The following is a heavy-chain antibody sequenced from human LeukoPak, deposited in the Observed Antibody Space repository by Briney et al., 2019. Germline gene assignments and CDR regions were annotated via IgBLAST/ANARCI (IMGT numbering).Heavy chain of an antibody. J-gene: IGHJ6*02. CDR1: GYTFTSYA. D-gene: IGHD1-20*01. CDR3: ARDDITGTTYYYYGMDV. V-gene: IGHV1-69*04. Sequence: ASVKVSCKASGYTFTSYAMNWVRQAPGQGLEWMGRIIPILGIANYAQKFQGRVTITADKSTSTAYMELSSLRSEDTAVYYCARDDITGTTYYYYGMDVWGQGTTVTVSS. CDR2: IIPILGIA.